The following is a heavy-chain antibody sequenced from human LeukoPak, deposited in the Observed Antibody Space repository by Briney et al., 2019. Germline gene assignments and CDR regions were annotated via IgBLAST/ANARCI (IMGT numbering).Heavy chain of an antibody. D-gene: IGHD3-10*01. Sequence: GESLKISCKGSGYSFTSYWIGWVRQMPGKGLEWMGIIYPGDSDTRYSPSFQGQVTISADKSISTAYLQWSSLKASDTAMYCCARHAPDGSGSYLYYFDYWGQGTLVTVSS. V-gene: IGHV5-51*01. CDR2: IYPGDSDT. CDR1: GYSFTSYW. CDR3: ARHAPDGSGSYLYYFDY. J-gene: IGHJ4*02.